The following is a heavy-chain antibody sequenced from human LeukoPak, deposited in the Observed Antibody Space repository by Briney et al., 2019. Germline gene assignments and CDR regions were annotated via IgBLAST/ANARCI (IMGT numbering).Heavy chain of an antibody. D-gene: IGHD3-10*01. Sequence: GGSLRLSCAASGFTFSSYSMNWVRQAPGKGLEWVSSISSSSSYIYYADSVKGRFTISRDNAKNSLYLQMNSLRAEDTAVYYCARARVRGVMSFTVFRHKAQKPNAFDIWGQGTMVTVSS. CDR1: GFTFSSYS. CDR2: ISSSSSYI. V-gene: IGHV3-21*01. J-gene: IGHJ3*02. CDR3: ARARVRGVMSFTVFRHKAQKPNAFDI.